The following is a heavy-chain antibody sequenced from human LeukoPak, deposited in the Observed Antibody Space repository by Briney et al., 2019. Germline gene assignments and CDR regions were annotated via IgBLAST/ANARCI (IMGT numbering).Heavy chain of an antibody. D-gene: IGHD3-10*01. V-gene: IGHV4-39*01. Sequence: SVTLSLTCTVSGGSISSSSYYWGWIRQPPGKGLEWIVSIYYSGSTYYNPSLKSRVTISVDTSKNQFSLKLSSVTAADTAVYYCAREGRITMVRGVGTFDIWGQGTMVTVSS. CDR2: IYYSGST. J-gene: IGHJ3*02. CDR3: AREGRITMVRGVGTFDI. CDR1: GGSISSSSYY.